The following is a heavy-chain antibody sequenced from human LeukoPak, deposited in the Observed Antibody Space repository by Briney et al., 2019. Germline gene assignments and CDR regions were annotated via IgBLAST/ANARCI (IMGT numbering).Heavy chain of an antibody. CDR2: ISSGGST. CDR3: AKGGVMGARETDY. Sequence: GGSLRLSCAASGFTLSSYTMGWVRQAPGKGLEWVSTISSGGSTYYPDSMKGRFTISRDNSKNTLYLQMNSLRGEDTAVYYCAKGGVMGARETDYWGQGTQVTVSS. J-gene: IGHJ4*02. V-gene: IGHV3-23*01. D-gene: IGHD2-8*01. CDR1: GFTLSSYT.